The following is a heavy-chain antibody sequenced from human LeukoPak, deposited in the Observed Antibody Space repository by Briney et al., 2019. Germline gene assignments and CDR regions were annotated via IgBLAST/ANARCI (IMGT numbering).Heavy chain of an antibody. CDR1: GFTFSNYA. V-gene: IGHV3-23*01. J-gene: IGHJ3*01. D-gene: IGHD4-17*01. CDR2: IRSGGSA. CDR3: ARDPNGDYISAFDF. Sequence: GGSLRLSCAASGFTFSNYAMIWVRQAPGQGLEWVSAIRSGGSAKYADPVKARFPISRDNSKNPLYLQMNSLRAEDTAHYFFARDPNGDYISAFDFLGQGTVVTVSS.